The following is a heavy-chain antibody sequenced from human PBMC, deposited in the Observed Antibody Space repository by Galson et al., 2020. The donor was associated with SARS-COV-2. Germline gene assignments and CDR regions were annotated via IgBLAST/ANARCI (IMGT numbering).Heavy chain of an antibody. V-gene: IGHV4-4*07. J-gene: IGHJ4*02. D-gene: IGHD3-10*01. CDR3: AAGWFGQNYFDY. CDR1: GGSISSYY. CDR2: IYTSGST. Sequence: ASETLSLTFTVSGGSISSYYWSWIRQPAGKGLEWIGRIYTSGSTNYNPSLKSRVTMSVDTSKNQFSLKLSSVTAADTAVYYCAAGWFGQNYFDYWGQGTLVTVSS.